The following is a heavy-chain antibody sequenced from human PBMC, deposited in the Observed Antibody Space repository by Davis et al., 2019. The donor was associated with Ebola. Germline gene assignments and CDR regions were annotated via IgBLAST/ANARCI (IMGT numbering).Heavy chain of an antibody. CDR1: GFTFSSYA. J-gene: IGHJ4*02. CDR2: TSYDGSKK. CDR3: ARRADY. V-gene: IGHV3-30*03. Sequence: GESLKISCAASGFTFSSYAIHWVRQAPGKGLEGVAVTSYDGSKKYYADSVRGRFTISRDNAKNSLYLQMNSLRAEDTAVYYCARRADYWGQGTLVTVSS.